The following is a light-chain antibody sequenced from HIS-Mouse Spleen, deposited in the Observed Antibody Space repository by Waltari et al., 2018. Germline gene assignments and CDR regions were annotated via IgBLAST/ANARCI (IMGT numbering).Light chain of an antibody. Sequence: EIVLTQSPGTLSLSPGERATLSCRASQRVSSSYLAWYQQTPGQAPRLLIYGASSRATGMPDRFSGSGSGTDFTLTISRMEPEDFAVYYCQQYGSSPPWTFGQGTKVEIK. CDR2: GAS. J-gene: IGKJ1*01. CDR1: QRVSSSY. CDR3: QQYGSSPPWT. V-gene: IGKV3-20*01.